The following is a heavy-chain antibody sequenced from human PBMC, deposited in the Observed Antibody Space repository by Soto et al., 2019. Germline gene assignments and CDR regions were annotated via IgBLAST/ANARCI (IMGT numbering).Heavy chain of an antibody. CDR1: GGSISSGGYF. CDR3: AQRTLTNWFDP. D-gene: IGHD4-4*01. V-gene: IGHV4-30-2*01. J-gene: IGHJ5*02. Sequence: SETLSLTCSVSGGSISSGGYFWSWIRQPPGKGLEWIGYINHSGDTNYNPSLKSRVTISVDTSKNQFSLQLNSVTATDTAVYYCAQRTLTNWFDPWGQGTPVTVSS. CDR2: INHSGDT.